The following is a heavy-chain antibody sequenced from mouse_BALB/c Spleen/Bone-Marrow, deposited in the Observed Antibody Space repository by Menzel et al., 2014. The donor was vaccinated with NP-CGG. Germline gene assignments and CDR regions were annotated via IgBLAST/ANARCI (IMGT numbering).Heavy chain of an antibody. CDR2: IRLKSNNYAT. J-gene: IGHJ2*01. CDR3: IREVYDRSVGVFDY. CDR1: GFTFSNFW. V-gene: IGHV6-6*02. Sequence: EVKVEESGGGLVQPGGSMKLSCVASGFTFSNFWMNWVRQSPEKGLEWVAEIRLKSNNYATHYAESVKGRFTISREDSKSSVYLQMNNLRTEDTGIYYCIREVYDRSVGVFDYRGQGTTLTVPS. D-gene: IGHD2-3*01.